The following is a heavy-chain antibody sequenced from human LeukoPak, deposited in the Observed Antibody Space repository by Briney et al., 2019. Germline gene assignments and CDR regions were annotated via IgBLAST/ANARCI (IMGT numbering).Heavy chain of an antibody. V-gene: IGHV4-39*07. D-gene: IGHD3-22*01. CDR2: FYYSVST. CDR3: ARGPLKLDSSVFYDAYYFDY. Sequence: SETLSLTCTVSGGSISSSTYYWGWIRQPPGKGLECIGTFYYSVSTYYNPSLKSRVTISVDTSKNQFSLRLSSVTAADTAVYYCARGPLKLDSSVFYDAYYFDYWGQGTLVTVSS. CDR1: GGSISSSTYY. J-gene: IGHJ4*02.